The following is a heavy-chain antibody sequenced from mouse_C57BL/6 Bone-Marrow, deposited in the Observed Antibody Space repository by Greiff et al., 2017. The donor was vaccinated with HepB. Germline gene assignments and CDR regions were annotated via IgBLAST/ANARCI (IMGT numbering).Heavy chain of an antibody. D-gene: IGHD1-1*01. Sequence: EVQRVESGGGLVKPGGSLKLSCAASGFTFSSYAMSWVRQTPEKRLEWVATISDGGSYTYYPDNVKGRFTISRDNAKNNLYLQMSHLKSEDTAMYYCARGYYYGMRFDYWGQGTTLTVSS. CDR2: ISDGGSYT. V-gene: IGHV5-4*01. CDR3: ARGYYYGMRFDY. J-gene: IGHJ2*01. CDR1: GFTFSSYA.